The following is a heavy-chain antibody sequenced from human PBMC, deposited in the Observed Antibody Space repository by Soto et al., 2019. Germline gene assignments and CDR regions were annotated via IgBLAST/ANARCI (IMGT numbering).Heavy chain of an antibody. CDR1: GYTFTSYG. CDR3: ARELSYCTNGVCYLNY. CDR2: ISAYNGNT. Sequence: GASVKVSCKASGYTFTSYGISWVRQAPGQGLEWVGWISAYNGNTNYAQKLQGRVTMTTDTSTSTAYMELRSLRSDDTAVYYCARELSYCTNGVCYLNYWGQGTLVTVSS. J-gene: IGHJ4*02. D-gene: IGHD2-8*01. V-gene: IGHV1-18*01.